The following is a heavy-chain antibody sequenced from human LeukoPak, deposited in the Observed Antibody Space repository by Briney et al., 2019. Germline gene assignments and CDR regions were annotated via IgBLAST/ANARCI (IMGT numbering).Heavy chain of an antibody. V-gene: IGHV1-8*03. Sequence: GASVKVSCKASGYTFTSYNINWVRQAAGQGLEWMGYMNPNSGNTGYAQKFHGRVTITRNTSISTAYMELSSLRSEDAAVYYCAKDNRWSTGGFDYWGQGTLVTVSS. CDR2: MNPNSGNT. J-gene: IGHJ4*02. CDR1: GYTFTSYN. CDR3: AKDNRWSTGGFDY. D-gene: IGHD2-8*01.